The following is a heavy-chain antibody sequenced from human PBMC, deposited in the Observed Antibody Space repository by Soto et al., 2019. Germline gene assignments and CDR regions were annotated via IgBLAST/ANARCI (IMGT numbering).Heavy chain of an antibody. J-gene: IGHJ2*01. V-gene: IGHV4-30-4*01. Sequence: SETLSLTCTVSGASINNNDYYWIWIRHTPGKGLEWIGYVYYSGSTDYIPSLKSRLSMSIDKSQNRFTLKLNSVIAADTATYYCARMSYFYDKWYFDLWGRGTLVTVSS. CDR3: ARMSYFYDKWYFDL. CDR2: VYYSGST. CDR1: GASINNNDYY. D-gene: IGHD3-22*01.